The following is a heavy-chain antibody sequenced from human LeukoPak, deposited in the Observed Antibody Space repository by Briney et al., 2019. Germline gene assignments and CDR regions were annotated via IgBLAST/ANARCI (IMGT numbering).Heavy chain of an antibody. CDR2: ISIYNGNT. CDR1: GYSFTSYG. D-gene: IGHD1-26*01. CDR3: ARGGGSYYDGGLGY. V-gene: IGHV1-18*01. Sequence: ASVKVSCKASGYSFTSYGLSWVRQAPGQGLEWMGWISIYNGNTNYAQKLQGRVTMTTDTSTSTAYMELRSLRSDDTAVYYCARGGGSYYDGGLGYWGQGTLVTVSS. J-gene: IGHJ4*02.